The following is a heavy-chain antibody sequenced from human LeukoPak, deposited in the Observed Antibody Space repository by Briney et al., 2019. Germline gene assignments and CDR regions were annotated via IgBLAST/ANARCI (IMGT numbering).Heavy chain of an antibody. D-gene: IGHD2-8*01. CDR2: INHSGST. CDR3: ARGRNIVLMVYGPPWDY. Sequence: ASETLSLTCAVYGGSFSGYYWSWIRQPPGKGLERIGEINHSGSTNYNPSLKSRVTISVDTSKNQFSLKLSSVTAADTAVYYCARGRNIVLMVYGPPWDYWGQGTLVTVSS. J-gene: IGHJ4*02. CDR1: GGSFSGYY. V-gene: IGHV4-34*01.